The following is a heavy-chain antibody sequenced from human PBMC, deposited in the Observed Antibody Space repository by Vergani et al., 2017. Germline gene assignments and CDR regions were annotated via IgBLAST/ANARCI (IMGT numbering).Heavy chain of an antibody. V-gene: IGHV3-NL1*01. D-gene: IGHD3-10*01. CDR3: AKGPGTSTWFGADY. CDR1: GFTFSNYG. CDR2: IDSAGNT. Sequence: QVQLVESGGGVVQPGRSLRLSCAASGFTFSNYGMHWVRQAPGKGLEWVAFIDSAGNTNYADSMKGRITVSRDNSKNTLYLQMSSLRVEDTAVYYCAKGPGTSTWFGADYWGQGTLVTVSS. J-gene: IGHJ4*02.